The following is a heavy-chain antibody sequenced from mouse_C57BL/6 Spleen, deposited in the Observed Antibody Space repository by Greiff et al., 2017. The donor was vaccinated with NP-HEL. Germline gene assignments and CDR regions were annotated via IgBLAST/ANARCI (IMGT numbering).Heavy chain of an antibody. Sequence: QVQLQQSGAELARPGASVKMSRKASGYTFTSYTMHWVKQRPGQGLEWIGYINPSSGYTKYNQKFKDKATLTADKSSSTAYMQLSSLTSEDSAVYYCAKAHYDYDGGFAYWGQGTLVTVSA. V-gene: IGHV1-4*01. J-gene: IGHJ3*01. CDR1: GYTFTSYT. CDR3: AKAHYDYDGGFAY. D-gene: IGHD2-4*01. CDR2: INPSSGYT.